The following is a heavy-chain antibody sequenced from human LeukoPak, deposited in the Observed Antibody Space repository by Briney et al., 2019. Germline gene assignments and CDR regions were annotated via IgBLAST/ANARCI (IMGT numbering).Heavy chain of an antibody. J-gene: IGHJ4*02. Sequence: PGASLRLSCAASGFTFSNYAMRWVRQAPGKGLEWVSAIVGSGGSTYYADSVKGRFTISRDNSKNTLFLQMNSLRVEDTALYYCSKWGDYDVLTGYYDSDFWGQGTLVTVSS. D-gene: IGHD3-9*01. CDR2: IVGSGGST. V-gene: IGHV3-23*01. CDR1: GFTFSNYA. CDR3: SKWGDYDVLTGYYDSDF.